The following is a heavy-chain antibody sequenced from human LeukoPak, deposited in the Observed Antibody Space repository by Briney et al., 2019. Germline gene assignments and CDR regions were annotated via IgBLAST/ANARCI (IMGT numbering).Heavy chain of an antibody. CDR2: MNPNSGNT. CDR3: ARGDWAPEY. D-gene: IGHD3-9*01. V-gene: IGHV1-8*01. CDR1: GYTLTELS. J-gene: IGHJ4*02. Sequence: ASVKVSCKVSGYTLTELSMHWVRQAPGKGLEWMGWMNPNSGNTGYAQKFQGRVTMTRNTSISTAYMELSSLRSEDTAVYYCARGDWAPEYWGQGTLVTVSS.